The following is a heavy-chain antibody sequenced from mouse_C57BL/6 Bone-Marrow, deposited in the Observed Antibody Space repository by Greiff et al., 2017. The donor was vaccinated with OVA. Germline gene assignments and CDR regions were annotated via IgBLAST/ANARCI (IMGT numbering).Heavy chain of an antibody. CDR3: VRVYDSGGSYLFDY. Sequence: QVQLQQSGAELVKPGASVKMSCKASGYTFTSYWITWVKQRPGQGLEWIGDIYPGRGSTNYNEKFKSKATLTVDTSSSTAYMQLSSLTSEDSSDDSGVRVYDSGGSYLFDYWGQGTLVTVSA. D-gene: IGHD1-1*02. CDR2: IYPGRGST. CDR1: GYTFTSYW. J-gene: IGHJ3*01. V-gene: IGHV1-55*01.